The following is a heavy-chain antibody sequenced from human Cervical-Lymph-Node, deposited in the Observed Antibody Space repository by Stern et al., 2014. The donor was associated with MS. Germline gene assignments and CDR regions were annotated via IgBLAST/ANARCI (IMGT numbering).Heavy chain of an antibody. Sequence: VQLVESGGGLVKPGGSLRLSCAASGFTFSDYYMSWIRQAPGKGLAWVSYISSSGSTLYYADSVNGRFTISRENAKNSLYLQMNSLRAEDTAVYYCARDSPSWGWCFDYWGQGTLVTVSS. CDR1: GFTFSDYY. CDR3: ARDSPSWGWCFDY. V-gene: IGHV3-11*01. D-gene: IGHD6-19*01. J-gene: IGHJ4*02. CDR2: ISSSGSTL.